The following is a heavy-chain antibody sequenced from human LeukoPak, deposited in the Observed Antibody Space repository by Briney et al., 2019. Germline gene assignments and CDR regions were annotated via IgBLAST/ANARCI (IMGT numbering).Heavy chain of an antibody. V-gene: IGHV3-30*02. CDR3: ARDGDPRTTPAIYDFWSGYYTGYYYYGMDV. Sequence: PGGSLRLSCAASGFTFSSYGMYWVRQAPGKGLEWVALIWYDGSNRYCADSVKGRFTISRDNSKNTLYLQMNSLRAEDTAVYYCARDGDPRTTPAIYDFWSGYYTGYYYYGMDVWGQGTTVTVSS. D-gene: IGHD3-3*01. J-gene: IGHJ6*02. CDR2: IWYDGSNR. CDR1: GFTFSSYG.